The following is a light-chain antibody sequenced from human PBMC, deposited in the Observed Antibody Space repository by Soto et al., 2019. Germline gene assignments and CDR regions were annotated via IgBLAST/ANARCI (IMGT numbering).Light chain of an antibody. CDR2: GAS. Sequence: DIPMTQSPSSLSASVGDRVTITCRASQGIGDFLAWYQQKPGKLPKVLIYGASTLQSGVPSRFSGSGSGTDFTLTITSLQPEDVATYFCQKYNTAPWTFGQGTKVEIK. J-gene: IGKJ1*01. CDR1: QGIGDF. CDR3: QKYNTAPWT. V-gene: IGKV1-27*01.